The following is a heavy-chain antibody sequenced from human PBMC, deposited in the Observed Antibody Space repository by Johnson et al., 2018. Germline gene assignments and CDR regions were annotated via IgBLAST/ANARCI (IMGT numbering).Heavy chain of an antibody. Sequence: QVQLQESGPGLVKPSETLSLTCTVSGGSISSSYWSWIRQPPGQGLAWMWYIYYSGSTNYNPSLKTRLTISVDTSKNQFSLQLSSVTASDTAVYSCAIVLYYDVLPGYTRGGMDGWGQGTTVTVSS. CDR2: IYYSGST. V-gene: IGHV4-59*01. CDR3: AIVLYYDVLPGYTRGGMDG. CDR1: GGSISSSY. D-gene: IGHD3-9*01. J-gene: IGHJ6*02.